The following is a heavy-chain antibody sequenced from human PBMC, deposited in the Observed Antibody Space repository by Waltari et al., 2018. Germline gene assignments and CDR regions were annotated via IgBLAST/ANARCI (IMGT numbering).Heavy chain of an antibody. CDR3: ASPLGYCSSTSCWYDTFDI. V-gene: IGHV4-39*07. Sequence: QLQLQESGPGLVKPSETLSLTCTVSGGSISSSSYYWGWIRQPPGKGLEWIGSIYYSGSTYYNPSLKSRVTISVDTSKNQFSLKLSSVTAADTAVYYCASPLGYCSSTSCWYDTFDIWGQGTMVTVSS. CDR2: IYYSGST. J-gene: IGHJ3*02. CDR1: GGSISSSSYY. D-gene: IGHD2-2*01.